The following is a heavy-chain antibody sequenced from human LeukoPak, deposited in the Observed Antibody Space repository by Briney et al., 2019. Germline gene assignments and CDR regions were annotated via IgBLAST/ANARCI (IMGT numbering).Heavy chain of an antibody. CDR3: ARGIRVAARPYYFDY. CDR2: ISSSSSYI. J-gene: IGHJ4*02. Sequence: GGSLRLSCAASGLSFRDAWMNWVRQAPGKGLEWVSSISSSSSYIYYADSVKGRFTISRDNAKNSLYLQMNSLRAEDTAVYYCARGIRVAARPYYFDYWGQGTLVTVSS. V-gene: IGHV3-21*01. CDR1: GLSFRDAW. D-gene: IGHD6-6*01.